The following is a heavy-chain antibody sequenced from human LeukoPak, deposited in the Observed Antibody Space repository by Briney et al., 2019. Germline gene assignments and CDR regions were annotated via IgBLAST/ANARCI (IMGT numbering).Heavy chain of an antibody. CDR2: INPNSGGT. D-gene: IGHD3-22*01. CDR1: GYTFTGYY. J-gene: IGHJ5*02. V-gene: IGHV1-2*02. Sequence: ASVKVSCKASGYTFTGYYMHWVRQAPGRGLEWMGWINPNSGGTNYAQKFQGRVTMTRDTSISTAYMELSRLRSDDTAVYYCARDRDSSGYYLGWFDPWGQGTLVTVSS. CDR3: ARDRDSSGYYLGWFDP.